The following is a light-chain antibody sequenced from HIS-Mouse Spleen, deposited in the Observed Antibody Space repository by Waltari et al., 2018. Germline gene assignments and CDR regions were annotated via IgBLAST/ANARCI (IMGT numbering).Light chain of an antibody. CDR2: EGS. V-gene: IGLV2-23*01. CDR1: SSDVGSYNL. CDR3: CSYAGSSTWV. Sequence: QSALTQPASVSGSPGQSITISCTGTSSDVGSYNLVSWYQQHPGKGPKLMIYEGSKRPSGVSNRFSGCKSGNTASLTISGLQAEDEADYYCCSYAGSSTWVFGGGTKLTVL. J-gene: IGLJ3*02.